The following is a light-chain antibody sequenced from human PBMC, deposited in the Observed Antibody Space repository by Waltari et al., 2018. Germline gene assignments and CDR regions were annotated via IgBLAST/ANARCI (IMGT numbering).Light chain of an antibody. CDR2: EGS. V-gene: IGLV2-23*01. Sequence: QSALTQPASVSGSPGQSITIPCTGTSSDVGSHNLFSWYQPHPGKAPKLMIYEGSKRPSGVSNRFSGSKSGNTASLPISGLQAEDEADYYCCSYAGGSTYVFGTGTKVTVL. J-gene: IGLJ1*01. CDR3: CSYAGGSTYV. CDR1: SSDVGSHNL.